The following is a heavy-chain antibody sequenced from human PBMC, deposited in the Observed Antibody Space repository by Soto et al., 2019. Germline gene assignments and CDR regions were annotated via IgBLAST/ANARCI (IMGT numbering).Heavy chain of an antibody. CDR3: AAGHSSSWYYDYYYYYGMDV. J-gene: IGHJ6*02. CDR1: GFTFTSSA. V-gene: IGHV1-58*01. Sequence: SVKVSCKASGFTFTSSAVQWVRQARGQRLEWIGWIVVGSGNTNYAQKFQERVTITRDMSTSTAYMELSSLRSEDTAVYYCAAGHSSSWYYDYYYYYGMDVRGQGTTVTVSS. D-gene: IGHD6-13*01. CDR2: IVVGSGNT.